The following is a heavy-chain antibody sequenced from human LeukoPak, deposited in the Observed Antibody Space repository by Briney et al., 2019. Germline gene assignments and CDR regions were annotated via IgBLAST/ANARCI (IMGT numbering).Heavy chain of an antibody. Sequence: GASVKVSCKASGYTFTSYAMHWVRQAPGQRLEWMGWINAGNGNTKYSQKFQGRVTITRDTSASTAYMALSSLRSEDTAVYYCARWDSSDAFDIWGKGTMVTVSS. CDR3: ARWDSSDAFDI. D-gene: IGHD3-22*01. CDR1: GYTFTSYA. CDR2: INAGNGNT. J-gene: IGHJ3*02. V-gene: IGHV1-3*01.